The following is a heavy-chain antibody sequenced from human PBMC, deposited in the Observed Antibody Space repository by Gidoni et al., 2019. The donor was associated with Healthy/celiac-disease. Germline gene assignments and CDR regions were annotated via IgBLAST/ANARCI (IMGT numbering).Heavy chain of an antibody. CDR3: AREDFWSGYPPESNWFDP. D-gene: IGHD3-3*01. J-gene: IGHJ5*02. CDR2: INSDGGST. Sequence: EVQLVESVGGLVQPGGSLRLSCAASGFTFRSYWMHWVRQAPGKGLVWVSRINSDGGSTSYADSVKGRFTISRDNAKNTLYLQMNSLRAEDTAVYYCAREDFWSGYPPESNWFDPWGQGTLVTVSS. V-gene: IGHV3-74*01. CDR1: GFTFRSYW.